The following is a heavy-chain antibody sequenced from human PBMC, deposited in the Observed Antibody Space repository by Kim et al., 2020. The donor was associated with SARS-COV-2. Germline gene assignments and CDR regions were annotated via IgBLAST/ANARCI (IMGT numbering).Heavy chain of an antibody. J-gene: IGHJ6*02. CDR1: GGTFSSYA. Sequence: SVKVSCKASGGTFSSYAISWVRQAPGQGLEWMGGIIPIFGTANYAQKFQGRVTITADESTSTAYMELSSLRSEDTAVYYCASAQDIVATIHYYGMDVWGQGTTVTVSS. CDR2: IIPIFGTA. V-gene: IGHV1-69*13. CDR3: ASAQDIVATIHYYGMDV. D-gene: IGHD5-12*01.